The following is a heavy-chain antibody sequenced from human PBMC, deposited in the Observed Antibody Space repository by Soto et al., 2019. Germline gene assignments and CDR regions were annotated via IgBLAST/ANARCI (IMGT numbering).Heavy chain of an antibody. D-gene: IGHD5-18*01. Sequence: QAQLVQSGAEVKKPGASVNVSCKASGYDYVTYAITWVRQRPGQGLEWMGWISTLNGNTNYAQNFQGRVTMTTDTSTRIVHLEPRSLRSDDTAVDYCARRVQLWLPDYYGMDVWGQGTTVTVSS. J-gene: IGHJ6*02. CDR3: ARRVQLWLPDYYGMDV. CDR2: ISTLNGNT. CDR1: GYDYVTYA. V-gene: IGHV1-18*01.